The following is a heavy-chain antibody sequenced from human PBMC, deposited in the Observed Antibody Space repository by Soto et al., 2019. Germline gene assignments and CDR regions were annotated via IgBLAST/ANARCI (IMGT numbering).Heavy chain of an antibody. Sequence: SETLSLTCTVSGGSTSSGDYYWSWIRQPPGKGLEWMGYIYYRGSTYYNPSLKSRVTISVDRSKNQFSLKLSSVTAADTAVYYCARGRIVVVPAAIKNWFDPWGQGTLVTVSS. CDR3: ARGRIVVVPAAIKNWFDP. J-gene: IGHJ5*02. CDR2: IYYRGST. D-gene: IGHD2-2*01. V-gene: IGHV4-30-4*01. CDR1: GGSTSSGDYY.